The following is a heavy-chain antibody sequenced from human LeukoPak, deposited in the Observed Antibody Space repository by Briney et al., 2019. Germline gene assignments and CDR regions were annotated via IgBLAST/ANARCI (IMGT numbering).Heavy chain of an antibody. J-gene: IGHJ4*02. D-gene: IGHD6-13*01. CDR1: GFTFSSYW. V-gene: IGHV3-74*01. CDR3: ARSPDSGGYSSSWYESYFDY. Sequence: GGSLRLSCAASGFTFSSYWVHWVRQAPGKGLVWVSRINSDGSSTSYADSVKGRFTISRDNAKNTLYLQMNSLRAEDTAVYYCARSPDSGGYSSSWYESYFDYWGQGTLVTVSS. CDR2: INSDGSST.